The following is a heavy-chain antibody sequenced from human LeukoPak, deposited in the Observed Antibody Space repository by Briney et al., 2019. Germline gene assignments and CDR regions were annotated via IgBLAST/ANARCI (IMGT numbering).Heavy chain of an antibody. CDR2: ISSSSSYI. J-gene: IGHJ3*02. CDR3: ARGDESVGATTKAFDI. D-gene: IGHD1-26*01. Sequence: PGGSLRLSCAASGFTFSSYSMNWVRQAPGKGLEWVSSISSSSSYIYYADSVKGRFTISRDNAKNSLYLQMNSLRAEDTAVYYCARGDESVGATTKAFDIWGQGTMVTVSS. V-gene: IGHV3-21*01. CDR1: GFTFSSYS.